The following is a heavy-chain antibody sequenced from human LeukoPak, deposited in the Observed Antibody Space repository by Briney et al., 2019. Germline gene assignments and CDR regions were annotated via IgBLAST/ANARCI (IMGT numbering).Heavy chain of an antibody. CDR3: ATVGYSYGAFDY. CDR2: IDREDGQT. D-gene: IGHD5-18*01. Sequence: ASVTVSFKFSGYTLSEISMYWVRQAPGKGLEWMGGIDREDGQTIYAQKFQGRVTMTEDTSTDTAYMEVSRLTSEDTAFYYCATVGYSYGAFDYWGQGTLVTVSS. V-gene: IGHV1-24*01. CDR1: GYTLSEIS. J-gene: IGHJ4*02.